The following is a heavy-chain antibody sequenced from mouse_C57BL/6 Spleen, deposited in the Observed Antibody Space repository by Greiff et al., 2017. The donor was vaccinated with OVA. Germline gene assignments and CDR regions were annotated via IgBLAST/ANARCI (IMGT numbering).Heavy chain of an antibody. CDR2: IDPETGGT. V-gene: IGHV1-15*01. Sequence: VKLQQSGAELVRPGASVTLSCKASGYTFTDYEMHWVKQTPVHGLEWIGAIDPETGGTAYNQKFKGKAILTADKSSSTAYMELRSLTSEDSAVYYCTRGPGSNAMDYWGQGTSVTVSS. J-gene: IGHJ4*01. CDR3: TRGPGSNAMDY. CDR1: GYTFTDYE. D-gene: IGHD1-1*01.